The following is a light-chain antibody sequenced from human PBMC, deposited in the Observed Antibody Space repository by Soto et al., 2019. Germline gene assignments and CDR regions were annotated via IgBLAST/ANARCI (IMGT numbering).Light chain of an antibody. J-gene: IGLJ2*01. CDR3: AAWDDSLDVLI. Sequence: QSVLTQPPSASGAPGQRVTVSCSGRSSNIGSNTVNWYQHLPGTAPKLLIYNNNQRPSGVPDRVSGSKPGTSASLAISGLQSEDEADYFCAAWDDSLDVLIFGGGTKLTVL. CDR1: SSNIGSNT. CDR2: NNN. V-gene: IGLV1-44*01.